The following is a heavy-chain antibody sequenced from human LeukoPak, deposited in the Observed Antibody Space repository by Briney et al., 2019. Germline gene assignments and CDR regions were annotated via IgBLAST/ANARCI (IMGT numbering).Heavy chain of an antibody. J-gene: IGHJ4*02. D-gene: IGHD3-9*01. V-gene: IGHV3-64D*06. CDR2: ISSNGGST. CDR3: VKDPLYYDILTATDGFDY. CDR1: GFTFSSYA. Sequence: PGRSLRLSCSASGFTFSSYAMHWVRQAPGKGLEYVSAISSNGGSTYYADSVKGRFTISRDNSKNTLYLQMSSLRAEDTAVYYCVKDPLYYDILTATDGFDYWGQGTLVTVSS.